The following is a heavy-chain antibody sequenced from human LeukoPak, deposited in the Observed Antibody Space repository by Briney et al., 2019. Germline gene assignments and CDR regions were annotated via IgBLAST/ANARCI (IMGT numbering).Heavy chain of an antibody. J-gene: IGHJ6*02. CDR1: GFTFSSYS. D-gene: IGHD2-15*01. CDR3: ARVVAATLYYYGMDV. V-gene: IGHV3-21*01. CDR2: ISSSSSYI. Sequence: GGSLRLSCAASGFTFSSYSMNWVRQAPGKGLEWVSSISSSSSYIYYADSVKGRFTISRDNAKNSLYLQMNSLRAEDTAVYYCARVVAATLYYYGMDVWGQGTTVTVSS.